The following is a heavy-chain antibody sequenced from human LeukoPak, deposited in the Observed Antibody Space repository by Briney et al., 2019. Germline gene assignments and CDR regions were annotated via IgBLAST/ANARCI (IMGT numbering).Heavy chain of an antibody. J-gene: IGHJ4*02. Sequence: GGSLRLSCAVSGFAFGSEAMSWVRQAPGKGLEWVSAISGSGGSTYYADSVKGRFTISRDNSKNTLYLQMNSLRAEDTAVYYCAKDPGGDYYDSSGYPDYWGQGTLVTVSS. CDR1: GFAFGSEA. D-gene: IGHD3-22*01. CDR2: ISGSGGST. V-gene: IGHV3-23*01. CDR3: AKDPGGDYYDSSGYPDY.